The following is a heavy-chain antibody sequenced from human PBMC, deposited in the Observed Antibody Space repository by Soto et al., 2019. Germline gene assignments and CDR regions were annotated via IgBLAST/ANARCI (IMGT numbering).Heavy chain of an antibody. D-gene: IGHD4-17*01. CDR2: INPTSGGT. Sequence: ASVKVSCKTSGYTFAAYYIHWIRQAPGQGLEWMGWINPTSGGTVYAQNFQDRVTMTRDTSISTAYMELRRLNSDDTAVYYCARDPDYGDYWGYFFDSWGQGAPVTVSS. CDR3: ARDPDYGDYWGYFFDS. J-gene: IGHJ4*02. V-gene: IGHV1-2*02. CDR1: GYTFAAYY.